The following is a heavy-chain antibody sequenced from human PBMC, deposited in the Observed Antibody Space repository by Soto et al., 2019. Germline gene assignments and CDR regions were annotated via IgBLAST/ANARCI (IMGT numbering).Heavy chain of an antibody. CDR3: ARDLGGSSGWYYYYYGMDV. D-gene: IGHD6-19*01. V-gene: IGHV3-30-3*01. CDR1: GFTFSSYA. J-gene: IGHJ6*02. CDR2: ISYDGSNK. Sequence: QVQLVESGGGEVQPGRSLRLSCAASGFTFSSYAMHWVRQAPGKGLEWVAVISYDGSNKYYADSVKGRFTISRDNSKNTLYLQMNSLRAEDTAVYYCARDLGGSSGWYYYYYGMDVWGQGTTVTVSS.